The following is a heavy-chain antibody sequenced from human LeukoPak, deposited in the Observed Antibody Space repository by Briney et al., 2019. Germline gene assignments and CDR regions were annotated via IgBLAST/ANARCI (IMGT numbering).Heavy chain of an antibody. D-gene: IGHD5-18*01. CDR3: AKGSTKGDSYGYGY. Sequence: PGASLRLSCAASGFTFSSYAMSWVRQAPGKGLEWVSAISGSGGSTYYADSVKGRFTISRDNSENTLYLQMNSLRAEDTAVYYCAKGSTKGDSYGYGYWSQGTLVTVSS. CDR1: GFTFSSYA. V-gene: IGHV3-23*01. J-gene: IGHJ4*02. CDR2: ISGSGGST.